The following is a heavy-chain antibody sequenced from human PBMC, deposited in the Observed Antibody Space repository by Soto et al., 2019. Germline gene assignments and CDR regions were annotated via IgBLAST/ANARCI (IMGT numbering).Heavy chain of an antibody. J-gene: IGHJ6*03. CDR1: GGTFSSYA. CDR2: IIPIFGTA. D-gene: IGHD1-26*01. V-gene: IGHV1-69*06. CDR3: ANGPVVGANYKYYYMDV. Sequence: GASVKVSCKASGGTFSSYAISWVRQAPGQGLEWMGGIIPIFGTANYAQKFQGRVTIPADKSTSTAYMELSSLRAEDTAHYFCANGPVVGANYKYYYMDVWGRGTTVTVSS.